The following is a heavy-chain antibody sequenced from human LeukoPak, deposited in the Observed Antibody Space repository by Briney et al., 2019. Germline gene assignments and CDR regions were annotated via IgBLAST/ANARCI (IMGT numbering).Heavy chain of an antibody. J-gene: IGHJ4*02. D-gene: IGHD3-3*02. CDR2: GHPNTGDT. Sequence: ASVKVSCKPSGSTFTDEYIHWVRQAPGHGLECMGWGHPNTGDTVYVKKFQGRASFTRDTSISTAYMELHRLSADDTGVYFCVRHLPDPSSCDYWGQGTLVTVSS. CDR1: GSTFTDEY. V-gene: IGHV1-2*02. CDR3: VRHLPDPSSCDY.